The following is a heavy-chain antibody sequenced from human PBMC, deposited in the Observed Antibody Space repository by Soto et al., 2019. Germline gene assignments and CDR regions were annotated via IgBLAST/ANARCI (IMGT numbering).Heavy chain of an antibody. D-gene: IGHD6-19*01. J-gene: IGHJ4*02. V-gene: IGHV3-23*01. CDR2: ISDSGATT. CDR1: GFPFGENA. CDR3: AKEATSSGSLDY. Sequence: QPGGSLRLSCAASGFPFGENAMSWVRQGPGKGLEWVSGISDSGATTYYADSVRGRFTISRHNSKNTLYLQMKSLRAEASASYYCAKEATSSGSLDYCGQGALVTVSS.